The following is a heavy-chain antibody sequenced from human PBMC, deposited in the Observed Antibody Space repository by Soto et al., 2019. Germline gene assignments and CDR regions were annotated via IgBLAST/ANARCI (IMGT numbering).Heavy chain of an antibody. CDR3: AKDDGGYPATAPH. D-gene: IGHD4-17*01. CDR1: GITISNYP. J-gene: IGHJ4*02. CDR2: ISGSGDTT. Sequence: EVRLVESGGGLVQPGGSLRLSCAASGITISNYPMSWVRQAPGKGRAWVSGISGSGDTTYSADSAKGRFTISKDISKNSLCLQLDSLRVEDSALYFSAKDDGGYPATAPHWGQGSLVTVSP. V-gene: IGHV3-23*04.